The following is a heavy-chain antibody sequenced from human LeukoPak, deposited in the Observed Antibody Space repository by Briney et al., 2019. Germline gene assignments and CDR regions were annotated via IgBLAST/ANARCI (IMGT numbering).Heavy chain of an antibody. J-gene: IGHJ4*02. CDR3: ARSSWGSYYPLFDY. D-gene: IGHD3-10*01. CDR1: GFSLSNYG. Sequence: PGGSLRLSCAASGFSLSNYGMHWVRQAPGKGLEWVAVIWYDGTNKYYADSVKGRFTISRDNSKNTLYLQMNSLRAEDTAVYYCARSSWGSYYPLFDYWGQGTLVTVSS. CDR2: IWYDGTNK. V-gene: IGHV3-33*01.